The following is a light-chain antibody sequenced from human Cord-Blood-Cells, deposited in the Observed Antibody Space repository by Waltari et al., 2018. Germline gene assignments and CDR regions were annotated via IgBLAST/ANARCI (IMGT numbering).Light chain of an antibody. CDR1: SSNIGSNT. CDR2: SNN. J-gene: IGLJ3*02. CDR3: AAWDDSLNGPNWV. V-gene: IGLV1-44*01. Sequence: QSVLTPPPSASGTHGQRVTISCSGSSSNIGSNTVNLYQQLPGTAPKLLIYSNNQRPSGVPDRFSGSKSGTSASLAISGLQSEDEADYYCAAWDDSLNGPNWVFGGGTKLTVL.